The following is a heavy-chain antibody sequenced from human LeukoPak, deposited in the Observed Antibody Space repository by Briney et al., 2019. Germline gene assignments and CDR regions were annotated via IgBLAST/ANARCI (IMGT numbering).Heavy chain of an antibody. CDR1: GFTFDEYA. CDR3: AKDNIRIVVAGTIDY. Sequence: GGSLRLFCAASGFTFDEYAMHWVRQAPGKGLEWVSGISWNSGSKGYAGSVKGRFTISRDNAKNSLYLQMNSLRSEDTALYYCAKDNIRIVVAGTIDYWGQGTLVTVSS. V-gene: IGHV3-9*01. D-gene: IGHD6-19*01. CDR2: ISWNSGSK. J-gene: IGHJ4*02.